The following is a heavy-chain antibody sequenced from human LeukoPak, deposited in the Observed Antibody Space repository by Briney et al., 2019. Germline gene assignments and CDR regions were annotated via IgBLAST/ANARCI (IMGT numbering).Heavy chain of an antibody. D-gene: IGHD3-10*01. V-gene: IGHV3-23*01. J-gene: IGHJ4*02. CDR3: ARFRVWYGSGSYSDY. Sequence: GGSLRLSCAASGFTFSSYAMSWVRQAPGKGLEWVSAISGSGVSTYYVDSVKGRFTISRDNSKNTLYLQMNSLRAEDTAIYYCARFRVWYGSGSYSDYWGQGTLVTVSS. CDR1: GFTFSSYA. CDR2: ISGSGVST.